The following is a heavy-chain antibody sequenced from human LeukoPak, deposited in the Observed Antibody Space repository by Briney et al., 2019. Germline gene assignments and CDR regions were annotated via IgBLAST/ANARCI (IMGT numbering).Heavy chain of an antibody. J-gene: IGHJ6*04. CDR2: ISSSSSYI. CDR3: ARDSGRYGYYMDV. CDR1: GFTFSSYS. V-gene: IGHV3-21*06. Sequence: PGGSLRLSCAASGFTFSSYSMNRVRQAPGKGLEWVSSISSSSSYIYYADSVKGRFTISRDNAKNSVYPQMNSLRVEDTAVYYCARDSGRYGYYMDVWGKGTTVTVSS. D-gene: IGHD1-26*01.